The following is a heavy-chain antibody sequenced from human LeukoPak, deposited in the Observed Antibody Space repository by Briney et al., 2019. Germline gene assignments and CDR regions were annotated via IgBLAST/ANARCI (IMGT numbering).Heavy chain of an antibody. D-gene: IGHD3-10*01. Sequence: GGSLRLSCAASGFTFSRNWMSWVRQAPGKGLEWVANIKEDGSADYYMDSVKGRFTISRDNAKNSLYLQMNSLRAEDTAVYYCARYMARGVKNFDYWGQGTLVTVSS. CDR2: IKEDGSAD. CDR3: ARYMARGVKNFDY. J-gene: IGHJ4*02. V-gene: IGHV3-7*01. CDR1: GFTFSRNW.